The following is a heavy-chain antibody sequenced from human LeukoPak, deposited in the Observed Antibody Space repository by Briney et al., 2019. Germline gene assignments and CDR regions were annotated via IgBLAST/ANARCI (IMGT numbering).Heavy chain of an antibody. D-gene: IGHD5-12*01. J-gene: IGHJ4*02. V-gene: IGHV3-23*01. CDR1: GFTFSSYG. CDR3: ATIVATPPGFDY. Sequence: GGSLRLSCAASGFTFSSYGMSWVRQAPGKGLEWVSAISGSGGSTYYADSVKGRFTISRDNSKNTLYLQMNSLRAEDTAVYYCATIVATPPGFDYWGQGTLVTVSS. CDR2: ISGSGGST.